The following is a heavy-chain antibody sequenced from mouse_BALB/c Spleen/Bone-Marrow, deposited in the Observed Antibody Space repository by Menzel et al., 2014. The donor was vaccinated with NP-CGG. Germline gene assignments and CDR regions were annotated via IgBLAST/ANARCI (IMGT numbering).Heavy chain of an antibody. V-gene: IGHV1-7*01. CDR2: INPSTGYT. Sequence: VQLQQSGAELAKPGASVKMFCKASGYTFTRYWIHWVKPGPGQGLEWIGYINPSTGYTEYNQKFKDKATLTADKSSSTAYMQLSSLTSEDSAVYYCARGDYYGKGGAMDYWGQGTSVTVSS. CDR3: ARGDYYGKGGAMDY. J-gene: IGHJ4*01. D-gene: IGHD1-1*01. CDR1: GYTFTRYW.